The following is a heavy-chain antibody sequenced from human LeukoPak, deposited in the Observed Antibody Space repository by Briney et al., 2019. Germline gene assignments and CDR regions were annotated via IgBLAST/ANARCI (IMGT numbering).Heavy chain of an antibody. CDR1: GYSISSGYY. V-gene: IGHV4-38-2*02. D-gene: IGHD1-26*01. Sequence: SETLSLTCTVSGYSISSGYYWGWIRQPPGKGLEWIGSIYHSGSTYYNPSLKSRVTISVDTSKNQSSLKLSSVTAADTAVYYCARDGQWAGGYYFDYWGQGTLVTVSS. CDR3: ARDGQWAGGYYFDY. J-gene: IGHJ4*02. CDR2: IYHSGST.